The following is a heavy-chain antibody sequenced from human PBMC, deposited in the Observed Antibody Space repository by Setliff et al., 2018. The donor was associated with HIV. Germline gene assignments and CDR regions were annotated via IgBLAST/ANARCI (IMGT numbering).Heavy chain of an antibody. CDR1: GGSISSSSNY. V-gene: IGHV4-39*01. CDR2: IYYSGST. J-gene: IGHJ5*02. CDR3: ARVPVAGANWFDP. D-gene: IGHD2-21*01. Sequence: LSLTCTVSGGSISSSSNYWGWIRQPPGKGLEWIGNIYYSGSTYYNPSLKSRITISVDRSKNLFSLKLISVTAADQGVYYCARVPVAGANWFDPWGRGTLVTVSS.